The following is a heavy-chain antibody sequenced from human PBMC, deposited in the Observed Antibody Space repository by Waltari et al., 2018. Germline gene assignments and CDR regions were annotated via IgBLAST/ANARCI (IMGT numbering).Heavy chain of an antibody. CDR2: VYYCGNP. CDR1: GDSISSDTYY. Sequence: QVRLQESGPGLVRPSETLSLTCTVSGDSISSDTYYWGWIRQAPGKGLEWIGSVYYCGNPYYNPSLKSRVTMSIDTSKNLFSLNLDSVTAADTAVYYCARHASWFDPWGQGTLVTVSS. CDR3: ARHASWFDP. J-gene: IGHJ5*02. V-gene: IGHV4-39*01.